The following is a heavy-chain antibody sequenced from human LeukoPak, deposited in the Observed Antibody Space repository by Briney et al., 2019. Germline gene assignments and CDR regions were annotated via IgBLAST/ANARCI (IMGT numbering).Heavy chain of an antibody. J-gene: IGHJ2*01. CDR2: IIPILGTA. D-gene: IGHD3-22*01. CDR1: GGTFSSYA. V-gene: IGHV1-69*13. CDR3: ARAPYYYDSSGYVSDL. Sequence: ASVKVSCKASGGTFSSYAISWVRQAPGQGLEWMGGIIPILGTANYAQKFQGRVTITADESTSTAYMELSSLRSEDTAVYYCARAPYYYDSSGYVSDLWGRGTLVTVSS.